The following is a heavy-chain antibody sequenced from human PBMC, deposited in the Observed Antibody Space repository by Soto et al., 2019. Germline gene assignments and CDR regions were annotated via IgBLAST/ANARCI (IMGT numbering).Heavy chain of an antibody. CDR2: FNPSGLST. CDR3: AKVTKRGPIAVAGPLGS. D-gene: IGHD6-19*01. V-gene: IGHV1-46*01. Sequence: QVHLVQSGAEVKKPGASVNVSCQASGSITNHHMHWVRQAPGQGLEWMGIFNPSGLSTTYAQKFQGRVTITGDTSTSTVYRGLSSLTSEDPAVYFCAKVTKRGPIAVAGPLGSWGQGTLVIVSS. CDR1: GSITNHH. J-gene: IGHJ4*02.